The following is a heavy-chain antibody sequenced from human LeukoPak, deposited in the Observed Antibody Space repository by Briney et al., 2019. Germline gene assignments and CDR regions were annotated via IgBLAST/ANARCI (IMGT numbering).Heavy chain of an antibody. CDR2: ISNSGSST. V-gene: IGHV3-23*01. Sequence: GGSLRLSCAASGFTFSSYAMSWVRQAPGKGLEWVSGISNSGSSTYYADSVKGRFTISRDNSKNTLYLQMNSLRAEDTAVYYCAKDLTIVVVYDAFDIWGQGTMVTVSS. CDR1: GFTFSSYA. D-gene: IGHD3-22*01. CDR3: AKDLTIVVVYDAFDI. J-gene: IGHJ3*02.